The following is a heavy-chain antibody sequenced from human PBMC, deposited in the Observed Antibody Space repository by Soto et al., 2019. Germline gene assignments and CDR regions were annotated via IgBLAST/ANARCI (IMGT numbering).Heavy chain of an antibody. J-gene: IGHJ6*02. CDR3: ARDYYDSSGYYRRKKHLSIHGMDV. CDR1: GYTFTSYA. Sequence: ASVKVSCKASGYTFTSYAMHWVRQAPGQRLEWMGWINAGNGNTKYSQKFQGRVTITRDTSASTAYMELSSLRSEDTAVYYCARDYYDSSGYYRRKKHLSIHGMDVWGQGTTVTVSS. D-gene: IGHD3-22*01. CDR2: INAGNGNT. V-gene: IGHV1-3*01.